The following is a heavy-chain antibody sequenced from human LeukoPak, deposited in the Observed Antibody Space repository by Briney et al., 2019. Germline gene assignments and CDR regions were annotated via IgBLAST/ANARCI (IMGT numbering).Heavy chain of an antibody. J-gene: IGHJ6*02. CDR3: ARDGLWFGETSYGMDV. V-gene: IGHV3-21*01. Sequence: GSLRLSCVASGFMFSRYSMNWVRQAPGKGLEWLSSISSSSSNIYYADSVRGRFTISRDNAKNSLYLQMNSLRAEDTAVYYCARDGLWFGETSYGMDVWGQGTTVTVSS. CDR1: GFMFSRYS. CDR2: ISSSSSNI. D-gene: IGHD3-10*01.